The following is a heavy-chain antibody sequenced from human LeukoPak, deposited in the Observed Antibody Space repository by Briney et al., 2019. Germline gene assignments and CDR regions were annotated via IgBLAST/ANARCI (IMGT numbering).Heavy chain of an antibody. CDR3: ARDRLVFWSGYHDY. V-gene: IGHV3-30*03. J-gene: IGHJ4*02. CDR1: GFILSSFA. D-gene: IGHD3-3*01. CDR2: ILYDGSTN. Sequence: GGSLRLSCAASGFILSSFAMHWVRQAPGKGLDWVAVILYDGSTNYYADSVKGRFTISRDSSKNTLYLQMNSLRAEDTAVYYCARDRLVFWSGYHDYWGQGTLVTVSS.